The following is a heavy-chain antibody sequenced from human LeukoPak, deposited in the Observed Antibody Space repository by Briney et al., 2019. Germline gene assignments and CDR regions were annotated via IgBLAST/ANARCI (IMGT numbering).Heavy chain of an antibody. CDR2: IYPGDSKT. Sequence: GESLKISCKGSGYTFTDSWIGWVRQMSGKGLEWMALIYPGDSKTKYSPSFQGHVTISADTSTNTAYLHWSRLEASDTAIYYCVRPTNYYESSGYFFDYWGQGALVTVSS. CDR1: GYTFTDSW. V-gene: IGHV5-51*01. CDR3: VRPTNYYESSGYFFDY. D-gene: IGHD3-22*01. J-gene: IGHJ4*02.